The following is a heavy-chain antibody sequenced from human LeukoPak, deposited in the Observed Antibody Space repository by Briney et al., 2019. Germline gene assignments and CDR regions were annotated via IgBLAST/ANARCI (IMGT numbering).Heavy chain of an antibody. V-gene: IGHV3-74*01. CDR3: ARAAYSSSPDY. CDR2: IERDGSST. CDR1: GFTFSNYW. J-gene: IGHJ4*02. Sequence: GGSLRLSCAASGFTFSNYWMLWVRQAPGKGLVWVSRIERDGSSTRYADPVKGRFLTSRDNAKNTVDLQMNSLRAEDTAVYYCARAAYSSSPDYWGQGALVTVSS. D-gene: IGHD6-6*01.